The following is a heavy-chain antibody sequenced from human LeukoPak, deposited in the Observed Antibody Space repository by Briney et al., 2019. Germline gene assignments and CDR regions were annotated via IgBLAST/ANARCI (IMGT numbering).Heavy chain of an antibody. J-gene: IGHJ5*02. CDR1: GFTFSSYE. CDR2: ISSSGSTT. CDR3: ARGLLWFGEYNWFDP. Sequence: PGGSLRLSCAASGFTFSSYEMNWVRQAPGKGLEWVSYISSSGSTTYYADSVKGRFTISRDNAKNSLYLQMNSLRAEDTAVYYCARGLLWFGEYNWFDPWGQGTLVTVSS. V-gene: IGHV3-48*03. D-gene: IGHD3-10*01.